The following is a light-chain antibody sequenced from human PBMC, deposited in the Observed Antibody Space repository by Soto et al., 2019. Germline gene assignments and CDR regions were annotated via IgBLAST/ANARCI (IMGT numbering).Light chain of an antibody. CDR3: QQSYSIPCT. J-gene: IGKJ2*02. CDR1: QSISSY. CDR2: AAS. V-gene: IGKV1-39*01. Sequence: DIQMTQSPSSLSASVGDRVTITCRASQSISSYLNWYQQKPGKAPKLLIYAASSLQSGVPSRFSGSGSGTDFTLTISSLQPEDCATYYCQQSYSIPCTFGQGTKLEIK.